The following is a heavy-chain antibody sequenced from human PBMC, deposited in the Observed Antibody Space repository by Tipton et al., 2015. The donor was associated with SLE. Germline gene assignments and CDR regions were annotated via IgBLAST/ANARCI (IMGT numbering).Heavy chain of an antibody. CDR1: GGSFSGYY. V-gene: IGHV4-34*01. D-gene: IGHD3-10*01. CDR2: INHSGST. J-gene: IGHJ4*02. Sequence: TLSLTCAVYGGSFSGYYWSWIRQPPGKGLEWIGEINHSGSTNYTPSLKSRVTISVDTSKNQFSLRLSSVTAADTAVYYCARSYYGSGSYPYWGQGTLVTVSS. CDR3: ARSYYGSGSYPY.